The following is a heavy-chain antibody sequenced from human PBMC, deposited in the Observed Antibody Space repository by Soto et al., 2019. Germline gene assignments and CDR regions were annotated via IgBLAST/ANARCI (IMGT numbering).Heavy chain of an antibody. CDR3: AGGGGGSQTD. D-gene: IGHD3-10*01. CDR1: GFSSSPFW. J-gene: IGHJ4*02. Sequence: EVQLVESGGGLVQPGGSLRLSCADSGFSSSPFWMTWVRQAPGKGLEWVARIKQDGSEELYVDSVKGRFTISRDTAKNAVWLQMDGLRAEDTAVCDCAGGGGGSQTDWGQGTLVTVSS. V-gene: IGHV3-7*04. CDR2: IKQDGSEE.